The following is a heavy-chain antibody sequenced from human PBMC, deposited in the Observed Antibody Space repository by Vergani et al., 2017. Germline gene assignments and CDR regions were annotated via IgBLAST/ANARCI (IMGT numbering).Heavy chain of an antibody. J-gene: IGHJ5*02. Sequence: EVQLVESGGGLVKPGGSLRLSCAASGFTFSSYSMNWVRQAPGKGLEWVSSSSSSSSYIYYADSVKGRFTISRDNAKNSLCLQMNSLRAEDTAVYFCARGRIAHQGFDPGGQGTLVTVSS. CDR1: GFTFSSYS. V-gene: IGHV3-21*01. CDR3: ARGRIAHQGFDP. D-gene: IGHD6-13*01. CDR2: SSSSSSYI.